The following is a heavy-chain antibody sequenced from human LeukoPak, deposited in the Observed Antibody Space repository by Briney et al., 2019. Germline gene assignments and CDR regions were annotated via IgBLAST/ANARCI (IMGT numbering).Heavy chain of an antibody. CDR1: GGSISSHY. CDR2: IYNSGST. D-gene: IGHD2/OR15-2a*01. Sequence: SETLSLTCTVSGGSISSHYWSWIRQPPGKGLEWIGYIYNSGSTKYNPSLESRVTISVDTSKNQSSLKVNSVTAADTAVYYCARSFYGHYFDYWGQGTLAIVSS. J-gene: IGHJ4*02. CDR3: ARSFYGHYFDY. V-gene: IGHV4-59*11.